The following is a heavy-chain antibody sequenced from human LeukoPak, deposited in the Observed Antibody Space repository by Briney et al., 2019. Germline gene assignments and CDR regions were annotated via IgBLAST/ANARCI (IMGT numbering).Heavy chain of an antibody. CDR2: INSDGSSR. J-gene: IGHJ5*02. CDR1: GFTFSSYW. Sequence: GGSLRLSCAASGFTFSSYWMHWVRQVPGKGLVWVSRINSDGSSRSYVDSVMGRFTISRDNAKNTLYLQLDSLRAEDTAVYYCPRGLAVAGSSWFDPWGQGTLVSVSS. V-gene: IGHV3-74*01. D-gene: IGHD6-19*01. CDR3: PRGLAVAGSSWFDP.